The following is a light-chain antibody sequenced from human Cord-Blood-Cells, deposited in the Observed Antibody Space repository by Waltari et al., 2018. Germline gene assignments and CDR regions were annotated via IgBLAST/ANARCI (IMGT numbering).Light chain of an antibody. CDR1: SSDVGSYNL. CDR3: CSYAGSSTPYV. V-gene: IGLV2-23*01. Sequence: QSALTQPASVSGSPGQSITISCTGTSSDVGSYNLVSWYQQHPGKAPKRMIYEGSKRPSGVSNRFSGSKSGNTASLTSSGLQAEDEADYYCCSYAGSSTPYVFGTGTKVTVL. CDR2: EGS. J-gene: IGLJ1*01.